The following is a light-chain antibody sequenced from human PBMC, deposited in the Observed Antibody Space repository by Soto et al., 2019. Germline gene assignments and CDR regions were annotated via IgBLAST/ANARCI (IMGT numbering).Light chain of an antibody. J-gene: IGKJ3*01. CDR3: LQHNSYPLT. CDR2: GAS. Sequence: ERVMTQSPVTLSLSPGERATLSCRASQSVSSNYLAWYQQKPGQAPRLLMYGASNRATGIPDRFSGSGSGTEFTLTISSLQPEDSATYYCLQHNSYPLTFGPGTKVDIK. V-gene: IGKV3D-7*01. CDR1: QSVSSNY.